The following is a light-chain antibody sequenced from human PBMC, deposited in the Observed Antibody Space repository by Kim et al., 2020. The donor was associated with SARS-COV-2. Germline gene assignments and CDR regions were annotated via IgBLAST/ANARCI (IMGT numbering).Light chain of an antibody. J-gene: IGLJ2*01. Sequence: PGQSITVSCTGSSSDVGAHNYVSWYQQHPGKAPKLIIFDVSNRPSGISNRFSGSKSGNTASLTISGLQTEDVADYYCSSYTSSNTVFGGGTQLTVL. CDR2: DVS. V-gene: IGLV2-14*03. CDR3: SSYTSSNTV. CDR1: SSDVGAHNY.